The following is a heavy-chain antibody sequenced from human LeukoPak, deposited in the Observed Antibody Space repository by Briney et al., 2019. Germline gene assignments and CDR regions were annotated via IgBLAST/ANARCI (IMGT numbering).Heavy chain of an antibody. D-gene: IGHD3-22*01. V-gene: IGHV3-7*01. CDR1: GFTFSSYW. CDR2: IKQDGSEK. J-gene: IGHJ4*02. Sequence: GGSLRLSCAASGFTFSSYWMSWVRQAPGKGLEWVANIKQDGSEKYYVDSVKGRFTISRDNAKNSLYLQMNSLRAEDTAVYYCARPRPLYYYDSSARGYWGQGTLVTVSS. CDR3: ARPRPLYYYDSSARGY.